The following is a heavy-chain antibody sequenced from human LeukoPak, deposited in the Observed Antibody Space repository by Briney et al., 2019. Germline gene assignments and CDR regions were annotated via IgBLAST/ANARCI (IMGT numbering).Heavy chain of an antibody. J-gene: IGHJ6*03. D-gene: IGHD3-10*01. CDR3: ARHRWGSGSYPLAYYYYYMDV. CDR1: GYSISSGYY. Sequence: SETLSLTCAVSGYSISSGYYWGWIRQPPGKGLEWIGSIYHSGSTYYNPSLKSRVTISVDTSKNQSSLKLSSVTAADTAVYYCARHRWGSGSYPLAYYYYYMDVWGKGTTVTVSS. V-gene: IGHV4-38-2*01. CDR2: IYHSGST.